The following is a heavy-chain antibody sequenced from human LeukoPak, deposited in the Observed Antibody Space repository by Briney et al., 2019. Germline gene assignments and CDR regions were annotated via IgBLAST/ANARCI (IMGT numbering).Heavy chain of an antibody. Sequence: GGSLRLSCAASGFTFSSYSMHWVRQAPGKGLEWVAVISYDGSNKYYADSVKGRFTISRDNSKNTLYLQMNSLRAEDTAVYYCAKVPGYCSSTSCLPGDYFDYWGQGTLVTVSS. CDR3: AKVPGYCSSTSCLPGDYFDY. V-gene: IGHV3-30*18. CDR2: ISYDGSNK. J-gene: IGHJ4*02. D-gene: IGHD2-2*01. CDR1: GFTFSSYS.